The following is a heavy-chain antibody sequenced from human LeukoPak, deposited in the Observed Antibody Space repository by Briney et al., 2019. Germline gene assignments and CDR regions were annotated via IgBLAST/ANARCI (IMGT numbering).Heavy chain of an antibody. CDR1: GGSISSGDYY. V-gene: IGHV4-30-4*01. Sequence: SETLSLTCTFSGGSISSGDYYWSWIRQPPGKGLEWIAYMYYSGSTCEDPSHKSRVTMSADTFKNQLSLKLSSVTAADTAVYYCARPYYYDSRIDPWGQGILVTVSS. D-gene: IGHD3-22*01. J-gene: IGHJ5*02. CDR3: ARPYYYDSRIDP. CDR2: MYYSGST.